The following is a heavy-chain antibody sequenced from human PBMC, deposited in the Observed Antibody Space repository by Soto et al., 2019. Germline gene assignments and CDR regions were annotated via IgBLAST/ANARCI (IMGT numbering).Heavy chain of an antibody. J-gene: IGHJ6*03. Sequence: ASVKVSCKASGGTFSSYTISWVRQAPGQGLEWMGRIIPISGVANYAQKFQGRVTITADTSTNTVYMVLRSLRSEDTAVYFCARGDYGDYYGYYYDYMDVWGKGTTVTVSS. CDR1: GGTFSSYT. CDR3: ARGDYGDYYGYYYDYMDV. V-gene: IGHV1-69*02. D-gene: IGHD4-17*01. CDR2: IIPISGVA.